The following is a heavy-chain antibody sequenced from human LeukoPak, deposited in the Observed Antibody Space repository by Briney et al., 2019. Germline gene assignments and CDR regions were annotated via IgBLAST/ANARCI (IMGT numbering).Heavy chain of an antibody. V-gene: IGHV3-30-3*01. CDR1: GFTFSSYP. D-gene: IGHD6-6*01. CDR3: ARDLSRYSSSSPSAFDI. Sequence: GVLRLSCAASGFTFSSYPLHWVRQAPGKGLEWVTLISYDGSKIYYADSVKGRFTISRDNSKNTLYLQMNSLRAEDTAVYYCARDLSRYSSSSPSAFDIWGQGTMVTVSS. J-gene: IGHJ3*02. CDR2: ISYDGSKI.